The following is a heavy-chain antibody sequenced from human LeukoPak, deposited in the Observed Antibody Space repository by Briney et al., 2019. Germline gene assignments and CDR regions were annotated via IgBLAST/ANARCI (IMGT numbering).Heavy chain of an antibody. V-gene: IGHV6-1*01. J-gene: IGHJ4*02. CDR3: ARAPGAHSSGWAIEGYFDY. CDR1: GDSVSSNSAA. D-gene: IGHD6-19*01. Sequence: SQTLSLTCAIAGDSVSSNSAAWNWIRQSPSSGLEWLGRTYYRAKWYNDYAVSVKSRITINPDTSKNQFSLQLNSVTPEDTAVYYCARAPGAHSSGWAIEGYFDYWGQGTLVTVSS. CDR2: TYYRAKWYN.